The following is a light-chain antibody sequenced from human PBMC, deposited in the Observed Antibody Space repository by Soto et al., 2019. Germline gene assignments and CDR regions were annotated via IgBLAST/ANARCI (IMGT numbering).Light chain of an antibody. V-gene: IGKV3-11*01. CDR2: DAS. CDR3: QQGSNWPIT. J-gene: IGKJ4*01. CDR1: QTVSSY. Sequence: EIVLTQSPATLSLSPGERATLSCRASQTVSSYLAWYKQKPGQAPRLLIYDASNRATGIPARFSGSGSGTDFTLTISSLEPEDSAVYYCQQGSNWPITFGGGTKVEIK.